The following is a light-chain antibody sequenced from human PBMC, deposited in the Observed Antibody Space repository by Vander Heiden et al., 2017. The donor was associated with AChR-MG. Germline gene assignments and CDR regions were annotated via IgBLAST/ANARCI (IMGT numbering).Light chain of an antibody. J-gene: IGLJ1*01. V-gene: IGLV1-44*01. CDR1: SSNIRSNT. Sequence: QSVLTQPPSESGTPGQRVTTSCSGSSSNIRSNTVNWYQQLPGTAPKLLIYSNNQRPSGVPDRFSGSKSGTSASLAISGLQSEDEADYYCAAWDDSLNGYVFGTGTKVTVL. CDR3: AAWDDSLNGYV. CDR2: SNN.